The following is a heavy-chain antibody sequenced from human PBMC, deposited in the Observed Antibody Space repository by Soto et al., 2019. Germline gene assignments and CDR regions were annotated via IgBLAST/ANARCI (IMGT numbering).Heavy chain of an antibody. V-gene: IGHV3-13*05. J-gene: IGHJ6*02. CDR2: ISAAGDP. CDR1: GFTFRNYD. Sequence: EVQLVESGGGLVQPGGSLRLSCEASGFTFRNYDMHWVRQGTGKGLEWVSGISAAGDPDYADSVEGRFTISRENAQNSFFLQMESHRVGDTAVYYCARTDRDFYGLDVWGQGTTVIVSS. CDR3: ARTDRDFYGLDV.